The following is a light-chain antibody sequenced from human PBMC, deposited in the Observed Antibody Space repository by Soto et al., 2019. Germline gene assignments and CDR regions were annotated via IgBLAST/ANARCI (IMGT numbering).Light chain of an antibody. V-gene: IGKV1-5*03. Sequence: DIQMTQSPSTLSASVGDRVTITCRTSQSISSWLAWYQQKPGKAPKLLIYKASSLESGVPSRFSGSGSGTEFPLPIISLQPDDFATYYCQQYNSYSPLPFGGGTKVEIK. CDR3: QQYNSYSPLP. J-gene: IGKJ4*01. CDR1: QSISSW. CDR2: KAS.